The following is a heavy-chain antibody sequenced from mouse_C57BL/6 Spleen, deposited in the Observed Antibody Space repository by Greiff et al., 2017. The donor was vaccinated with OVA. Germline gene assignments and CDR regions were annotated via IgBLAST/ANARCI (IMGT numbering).Heavy chain of an antibody. CDR1: GFTFSDYG. D-gene: IGHD2-4*01. CDR2: ISSGSSTI. V-gene: IGHV5-17*01. CDR3: ARMITTRGYYFDY. J-gene: IGHJ2*01. Sequence: DVMLVESGGGLVKPGGSLKLSCAASGFTFSDYGMHWVRQAPEKGLEWVAYISSGSSTIYYADTVKGRFTISRDNAKNTLFLQMTSLRSEDTAMYYCARMITTRGYYFDYWGQGTTLTVSS.